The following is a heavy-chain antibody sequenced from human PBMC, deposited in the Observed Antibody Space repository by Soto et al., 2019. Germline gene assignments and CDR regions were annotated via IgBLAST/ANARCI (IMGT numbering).Heavy chain of an antibody. V-gene: IGHV5-51*01. CDR1: GYSFITYW. J-gene: IGHJ6*02. CDR3: ARLGQGGYVQGMDV. Sequence: GESLKISCKGSGYSFITYWIAWVRQKPGKGLEWMGIIDPADSETKYSPSFQGQVTISADKSINTAYLQWSSLKASDTAMYYCARLGQGGYVQGMDVWGQGTTVTVSS. D-gene: IGHD5-12*01. CDR2: IDPADSET.